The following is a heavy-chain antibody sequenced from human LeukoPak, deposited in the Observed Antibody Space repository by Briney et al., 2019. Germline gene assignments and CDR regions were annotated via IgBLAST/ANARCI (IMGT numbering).Heavy chain of an antibody. CDR2: ISGRGGST. V-gene: IGHV3-23*01. J-gene: IGHJ4*02. CDR3: AKGETEGGGLAHAY. CDR1: GFTYPNFA. D-gene: IGHD2-15*01. Sequence: GGSLRLSCAASGFTYPNFAMSWVRQAPGKGLEWVSAISGRGGSTYYADAVKGRFTISGDNSKNTLYLQMNSLSAEDTAEYYCAKGETEGGGLAHAYWGQGTLVTVSS.